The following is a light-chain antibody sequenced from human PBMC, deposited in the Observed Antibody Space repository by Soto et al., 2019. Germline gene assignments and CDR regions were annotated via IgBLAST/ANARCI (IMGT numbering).Light chain of an antibody. J-gene: IGKJ1*01. CDR1: QSVSSY. Sequence: EIVLTQSPATLSLSPGERATLSCRASQSVSSYLAWYQQKPGQAPRLLIYDASNRATGIPARFSGSGSETDFTLIISSLEPEDFAVYYCQQRSNWSWTFGQGTKVEIK. CDR2: DAS. V-gene: IGKV3-11*01. CDR3: QQRSNWSWT.